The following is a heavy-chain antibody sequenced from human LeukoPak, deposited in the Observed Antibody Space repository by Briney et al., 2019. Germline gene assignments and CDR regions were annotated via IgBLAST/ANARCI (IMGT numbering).Heavy chain of an antibody. J-gene: IGHJ4*02. CDR3: AKDIGELAMVRGYFDY. CDR2: ISGSGGST. V-gene: IGHV3-23*01. CDR1: GVTFSSYA. Sequence: GRSLRLSCAASGVTFSSYAMSWDRQGPGKGLDLDSAISGSGGSTYYADSVKGLFTISRDSSKSTLYLQMNSLRPQATAVYYLAKDIGELAMVRGYFDYWGQGTLVTVSS. D-gene: IGHD3-10*01.